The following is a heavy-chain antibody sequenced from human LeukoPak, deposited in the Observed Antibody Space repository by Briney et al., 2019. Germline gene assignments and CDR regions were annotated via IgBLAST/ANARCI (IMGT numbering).Heavy chain of an antibody. CDR2: IYPGDSDT. Sequence: GESLKISCKGSGYSFTSYWIGWVRQMPGKGLEWMGIIYPGDSDTRYSPSFQGQATISADKSISTAYLQWSSLKASDTAMYYCARGLGYCSSTSYNLFDYWGQGTLVTVSS. D-gene: IGHD2-2*01. CDR1: GYSFTSYW. J-gene: IGHJ4*02. V-gene: IGHV5-51*01. CDR3: ARGLGYCSSTSYNLFDY.